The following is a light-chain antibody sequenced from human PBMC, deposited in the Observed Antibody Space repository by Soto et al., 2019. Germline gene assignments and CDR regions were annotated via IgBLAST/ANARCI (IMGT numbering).Light chain of an antibody. Sequence: EIVMTQSPATLSVSPGERATLSCRASQSVSSNLAWYQQKPGQAPRLLIHGASTRATGIPARFSGSGSGTEFTLTISSLPSEDFAVYYCQQYNKWPPVTFGGGTKVEIK. V-gene: IGKV3-15*01. CDR2: GAS. J-gene: IGKJ4*01. CDR3: QQYNKWPPVT. CDR1: QSVSSN.